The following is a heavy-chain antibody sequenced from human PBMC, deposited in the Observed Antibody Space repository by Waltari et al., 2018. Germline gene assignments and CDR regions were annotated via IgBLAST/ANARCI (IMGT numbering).Heavy chain of an antibody. J-gene: IGHJ6*03. CDR1: GFSFSNYG. CDR2: ISDDVSNK. D-gene: IGHD6-19*01. Sequence: QVQLVDSGGGVVQPGRSLRLSCAASGFSFSNYGMHWVGQAPGKELGWVAVISDDVSNKFYADSVKGRFTISRDNSKNTLYLQMNSLRAEDTAVYYCAKDRAVGGYYMDVWGKGTTVTVSS. CDR3: AKDRAVGGYYMDV. V-gene: IGHV3-30*18.